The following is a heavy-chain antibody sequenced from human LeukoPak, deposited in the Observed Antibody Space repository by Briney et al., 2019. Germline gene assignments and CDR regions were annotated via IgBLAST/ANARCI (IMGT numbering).Heavy chain of an antibody. CDR1: GGSFSGYY. D-gene: IGHD1-7*01. V-gene: IGHV4-34*01. J-gene: IGHJ6*03. CDR2: INHSGST. CDR3: ARGLTGTYYYYYYYMDV. Sequence: SETLSLTCAVYGGSFSGYYWSWIRQPPGKGLEWTGEINHSGSTNYNPSLKSRVTISVDTSKNQFSLKLSSVTAADTAVYYCARGLTGTYYYYYYYMDVWGKGTTVTVSS.